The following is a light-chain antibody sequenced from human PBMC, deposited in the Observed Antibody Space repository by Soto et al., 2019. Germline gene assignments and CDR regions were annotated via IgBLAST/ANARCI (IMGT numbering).Light chain of an antibody. CDR1: QSVSSY. J-gene: IGKJ1*01. V-gene: IGKV3-11*01. CDR2: DAL. CDR3: QQRSNFPT. Sequence: EIVLTQSPATLSLSPGERATLSCRASQSVSSYLAWYQQKPGQAPRLLIYDALNRATGIPARFRGSGSETDLTLTISSLEPEDFAVYYCQQRSNFPTFGQGTKVEIK.